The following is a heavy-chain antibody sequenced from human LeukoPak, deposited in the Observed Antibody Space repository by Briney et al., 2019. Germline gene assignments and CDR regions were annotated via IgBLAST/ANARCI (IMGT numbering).Heavy chain of an antibody. V-gene: IGHV3-23*01. CDR2: ISGSGVST. CDR1: GFTFSTYA. CDR3: ARGSSGWFDGNWFDP. D-gene: IGHD6-19*01. Sequence: GGSLRLPCAASGFTFSTYAMSWVRQAPGKGLEWVSTISGSGVSTYYADSVKGRFTISRDNSKNTLYLQMNSLRAEDTAVYYCARGSSGWFDGNWFDPWGQGTLVTVSS. J-gene: IGHJ5*02.